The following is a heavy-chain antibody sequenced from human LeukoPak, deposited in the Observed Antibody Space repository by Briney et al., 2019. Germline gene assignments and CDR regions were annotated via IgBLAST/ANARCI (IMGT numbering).Heavy chain of an antibody. D-gene: IGHD3-22*01. J-gene: IGHJ4*02. CDR2: IWYDGSNK. CDR1: GFTFSSYA. V-gene: IGHV3-33*08. CDR3: ARDFRYDSSGGLDYFDY. Sequence: GGSLRLSCAASGFTFSSYAMSWVRQAPGKGLEWVAVIWYDGSNKYYADSVKGRFTISRDNSKNTLYLQMNSLRAEDTAVYYCARDFRYDSSGGLDYFDYWGQGTLVTVSS.